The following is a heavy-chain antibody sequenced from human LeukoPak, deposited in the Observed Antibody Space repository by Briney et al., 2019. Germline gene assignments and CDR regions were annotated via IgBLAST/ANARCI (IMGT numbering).Heavy chain of an antibody. CDR2: ISSSGTTI. V-gene: IGHV3-48*03. J-gene: IGHJ4*02. CDR3: ARESEGDYFDY. Sequence: PGGSLRLSCAASGFTFSSYDMNWVRQAPGKGLEWASYISSSGTTIYYADSVKGRFTISRDSAKNSLSLQMNSLRAEDTALYYCARESEGDYFDYWGQGTLVTASS. CDR1: GFTFSSYD.